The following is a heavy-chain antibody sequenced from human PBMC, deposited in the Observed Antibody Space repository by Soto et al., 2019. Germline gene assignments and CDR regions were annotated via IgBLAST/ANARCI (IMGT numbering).Heavy chain of an antibody. CDR2: ISAYNGNT. Sequence: ASVKASCRASGYTITSYGIRWVRQAPGQGLEWMGWISAYNGNTNYAQKLQGRVSMTTDTSTSTAYMELRSMRSDDTAVYHCAGVSLAAAGPRSFVGGMDVWCQGTRSPSP. V-gene: IGHV1-18*01. CDR3: AGVSLAAAGPRSFVGGMDV. CDR1: GYTITSYG. J-gene: IGHJ6*02. D-gene: IGHD6-19*01.